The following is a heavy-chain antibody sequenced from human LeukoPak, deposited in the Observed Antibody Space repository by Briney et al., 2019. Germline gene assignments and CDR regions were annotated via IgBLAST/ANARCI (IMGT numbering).Heavy chain of an antibody. CDR1: GFAFSTYA. Sequence: QPGRSLRLSCAASGFAFSTYAMHWVRQAPGKGLEWESLISNDGSNKNYADSVKGRFTISRDNSKITLYLQMNSLRTDDTAVYYCARSRQREYCSGGYCYSYYYYGMDVWGQGTTVAVSS. CDR2: ISNDGSNK. D-gene: IGHD2-15*01. V-gene: IGHV3-30-3*01. CDR3: ARSRQREYCSGGYCYSYYYYGMDV. J-gene: IGHJ6*02.